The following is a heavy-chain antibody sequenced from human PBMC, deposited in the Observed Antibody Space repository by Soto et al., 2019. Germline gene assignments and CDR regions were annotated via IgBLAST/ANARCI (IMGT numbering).Heavy chain of an antibody. CDR1: GYRFSHYW. CDR3: ARSYFWSGKFDY. Sequence: GESLKISCKASGYRFSHYWIAWVRHMPGKGLEWMGIIYPGDSDTRYSPSFQGQVTISVDTSMYTAYLQWSSLKASDTAFYFCARSYFWSGKFDYWGRGTLVTVSS. V-gene: IGHV5-51*01. J-gene: IGHJ4*02. CDR2: IYPGDSDT. D-gene: IGHD3-3*01.